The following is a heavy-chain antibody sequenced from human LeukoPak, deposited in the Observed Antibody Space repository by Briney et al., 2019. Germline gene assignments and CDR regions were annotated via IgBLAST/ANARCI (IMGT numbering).Heavy chain of an antibody. CDR2: INHSGST. CDR3: ARNPEWLFRYFDY. Sequence: SETLSLTCAVYGGSFSGYYWSWIRQPPGKGLEWIGEINHSGSTNYNPSLKSRVTISVDTSKNQFSLKLSSVTAADTAVYYCARNPEWLFRYFDYWGQGTLVTVSS. CDR1: GGSFSGYY. D-gene: IGHD3-3*01. J-gene: IGHJ4*02. V-gene: IGHV4-34*01.